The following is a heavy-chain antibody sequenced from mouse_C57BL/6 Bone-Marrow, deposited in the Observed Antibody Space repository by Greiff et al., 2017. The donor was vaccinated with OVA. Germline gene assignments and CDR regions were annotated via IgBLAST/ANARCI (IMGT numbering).Heavy chain of an antibody. CDR2: IYIGNGYT. V-gene: IGHV1-58*01. CDR1: GFTFTSYG. D-gene: IGHD1-1*01. J-gene: IGHJ4*01. Sequence: EVQLQQSGAGLVRPGSSVKMSCKTSGFTFTSYGINWVKQRPGQGLEWVGYIYIGNGYTEYNEKFKGKATLTSDTSTSTAKMQLSSLTAEDSAIYCGARWYYYGALDYWGQGTSVTVSS. CDR3: ARWYYYGALDY.